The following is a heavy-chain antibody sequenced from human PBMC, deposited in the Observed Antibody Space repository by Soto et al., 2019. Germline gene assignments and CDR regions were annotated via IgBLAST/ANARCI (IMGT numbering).Heavy chain of an antibody. V-gene: IGHV4-61*08. Sequence: QVQLRESGPGLLKPSETLSLTCTVSGASVSSDGYFWTWVRQHSGKGLEWIAYISYTGDTNYNPSLKSRVTISVDTSRNQFSLKVRSVSAADTALYVCARIVVGVTIDYLGQGNLVTVSS. CDR2: ISYTGDT. CDR1: GASVSSDGYF. J-gene: IGHJ4*02. CDR3: ARIVVGVTIDY. D-gene: IGHD1-26*01.